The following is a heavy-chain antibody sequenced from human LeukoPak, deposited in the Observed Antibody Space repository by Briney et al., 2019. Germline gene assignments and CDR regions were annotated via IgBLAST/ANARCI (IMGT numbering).Heavy chain of an antibody. CDR2: IRQDGGEK. Sequence: GGSLKLSCAVSGFTFSSYWMNWVRQAPGKGLEWVASIRQDGGEKSYVDSVKGRFTLSRDNTKNSLYLQMSSLRAEDTAVYYCARDGTAAGLYFDLWGQGTLVTVSS. V-gene: IGHV3-7*01. J-gene: IGHJ4*01. CDR3: ARDGTAAGLYFDL. CDR1: GFTFSSYW. D-gene: IGHD6-13*01.